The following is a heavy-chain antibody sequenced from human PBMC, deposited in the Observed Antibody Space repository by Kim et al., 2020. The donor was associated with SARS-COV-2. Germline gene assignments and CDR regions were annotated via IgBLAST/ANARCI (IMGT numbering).Heavy chain of an antibody. CDR3: ARVKTKRNFDWLLYPLYYYGMDV. V-gene: IGHV1-8*01. D-gene: IGHD3-9*01. Sequence: ASVKVSCKASGYTFTSYDINWVRQATGQGLEWMGWMNPNSGNTGYAQKFQGRVTMTRNTSISTAYMELSSLRSEDTAVYYCARVKTKRNFDWLLYPLYYYGMDVWGQGTTVTVSS. CDR2: MNPNSGNT. CDR1: GYTFTSYD. J-gene: IGHJ6*02.